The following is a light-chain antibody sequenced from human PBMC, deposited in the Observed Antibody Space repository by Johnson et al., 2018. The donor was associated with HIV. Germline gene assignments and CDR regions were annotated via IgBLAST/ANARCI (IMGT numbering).Light chain of an antibody. Sequence: QSVLTQPPSVSAAPGQKVTISCSGSSSNIGNNYVSWYQQFPGTAPKLLIYENNKRPSGIPDRFYGSKSGTSATLGITGLQTGDEADYYCGTWDSSLSAYVFGTGTKVTVL. CDR2: ENN. CDR3: GTWDSSLSAYV. V-gene: IGLV1-51*02. J-gene: IGLJ1*01. CDR1: SSNIGNNY.